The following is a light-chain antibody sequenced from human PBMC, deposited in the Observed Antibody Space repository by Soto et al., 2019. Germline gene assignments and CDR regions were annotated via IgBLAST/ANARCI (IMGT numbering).Light chain of an antibody. Sequence: EIVLTQSPGTLSLSPGERATLSCRASQSVSSSYLAWYQQKPGQAPRLLIYGASSRATGIPDRFSGSGSGRNFTLIISSREPEDFAVYYCQQYGSSHPTFGGGTKVEIK. CDR3: QQYGSSHPT. CDR1: QSVSSSY. J-gene: IGKJ4*01. V-gene: IGKV3-20*01. CDR2: GAS.